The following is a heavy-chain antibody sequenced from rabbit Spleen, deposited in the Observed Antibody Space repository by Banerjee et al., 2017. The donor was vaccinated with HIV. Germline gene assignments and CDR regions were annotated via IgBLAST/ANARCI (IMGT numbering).Heavy chain of an antibody. CDR2: IYPDGSGST. D-gene: IGHD2-1*01. CDR3: ARGSAAMTMVITVYYLIL. J-gene: IGHJ4*01. V-gene: IGHV1S40*01. CDR1: GFSFSSNYY. Sequence: QSLEESGGDMVKPGASLTLTCTASGFSFSSNYYICWVRQAPGKGLEWIGCIYPDGSGSTVYASWSKGRFSISKSSSTTVTRQMNSLTAADTATYFCARGSAAMTMVITVYYLILWGQGTLVSVS.